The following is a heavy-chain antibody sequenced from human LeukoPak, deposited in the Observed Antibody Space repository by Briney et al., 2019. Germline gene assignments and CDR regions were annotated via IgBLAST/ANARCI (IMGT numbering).Heavy chain of an antibody. J-gene: IGHJ3*02. V-gene: IGHV5-51*01. CDR2: IYPGDSDT. CDR1: GYSITSYW. D-gene: IGHD3-3*01. Sequence: GESLKISCKGSGYSITSYWIGWVRQMPGKGLEWMGIIYPGDSDTRYSPSFQGQVTISADKSISTAYLQWSSLKASDTAMYYCGTAIFGVVTPFGIWGQGTMVTVSS. CDR3: GTAIFGVVTPFGI.